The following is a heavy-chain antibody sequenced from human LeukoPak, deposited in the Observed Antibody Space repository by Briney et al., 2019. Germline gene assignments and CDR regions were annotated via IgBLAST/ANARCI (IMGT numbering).Heavy chain of an antibody. CDR2: ICSGGST. Sequence: GGSLRLSCAASGFTVSSNYMGWVRQAPGKGLEWVSVICSGGSTYYADSVKGRFTISRDNSKNTLYLQMNSLRAEDTAVYYCAKDNADYPIYYFDSWGQGILVTVSS. V-gene: IGHV3-66*01. CDR3: AKDNADYPIYYFDS. D-gene: IGHD3-16*01. CDR1: GFTVSSNY. J-gene: IGHJ4*02.